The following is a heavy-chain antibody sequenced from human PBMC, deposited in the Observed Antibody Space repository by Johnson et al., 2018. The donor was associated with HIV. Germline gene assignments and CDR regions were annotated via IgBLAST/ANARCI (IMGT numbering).Heavy chain of an antibody. CDR1: GFTFSDYY. CDR2: ISSSGSTI. D-gene: IGHD3-3*01. Sequence: QMLLVESGGGLVKPGGSLRLSCAASGFTFSDYYMSWIRQAPGKGLEWVSYISSSGSTIYYADSVKGRFTISRDNSKNTLYLQMNSLRVEDTAIYYCARQPDNFWSSDAFDIWGQGTMVTVSS. V-gene: IGHV3-11*04. J-gene: IGHJ3*02. CDR3: ARQPDNFWSSDAFDI.